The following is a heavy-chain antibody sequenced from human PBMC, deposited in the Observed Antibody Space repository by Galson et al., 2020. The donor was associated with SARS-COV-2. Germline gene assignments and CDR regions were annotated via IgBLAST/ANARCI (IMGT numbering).Heavy chain of an antibody. J-gene: IGHJ4*02. Sequence: GGSLRLSCAASGFTFSGAVMHWVRQASGKGLEWVGRIRSRANNYATGYAASVKGRFIISRDDSKKRAYLQMNSLKTEDTAVYYCTTINYWGQGTLVTVSS. CDR2: IRSRANNYAT. V-gene: IGHV3-73*01. CDR1: GFTFSGAV. CDR3: TTINY.